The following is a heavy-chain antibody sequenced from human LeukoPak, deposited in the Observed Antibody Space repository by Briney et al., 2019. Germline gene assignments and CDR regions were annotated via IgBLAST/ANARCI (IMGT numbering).Heavy chain of an antibody. CDR3: ARRVGSYFDY. J-gene: IGHJ4*02. CDR2: ISSSGSSI. V-gene: IGHV3-48*03. D-gene: IGHD3-10*01. CDR1: GFSFSGYC. Sequence: GGSLRLSCAASGFSFSGYCMNWVRQAPGKGLECVSYISSSGSSIYYADSVKGRFTMSRDIANNSLHLQMNSLRAEDTAVYYCARRVGSYFDYWGQGTLVTVSS.